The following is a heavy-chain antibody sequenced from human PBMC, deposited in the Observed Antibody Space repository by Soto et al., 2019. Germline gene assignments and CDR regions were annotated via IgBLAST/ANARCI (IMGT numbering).Heavy chain of an antibody. CDR3: ATDRDAQRTVWVF. V-gene: IGHV4-31*03. J-gene: IGHJ4*02. D-gene: IGHD6-25*01. CDR2: VYYSGAT. CDR1: GDSMATGGHY. Sequence: TLSLTCTVSGDSMATGGHYYKWIRQVPGKGLEWIGYVYYSGATHYTPSLRSRAPISRDTSKNQFSLRLICVTAADTALYYCATDRDAQRTVWVFWGQGTQVYGS.